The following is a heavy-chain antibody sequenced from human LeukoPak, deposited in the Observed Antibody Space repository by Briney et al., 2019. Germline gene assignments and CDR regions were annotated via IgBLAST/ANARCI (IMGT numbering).Heavy chain of an antibody. V-gene: IGHV3-30*18. CDR1: GFTFSTYG. Sequence: GRSLRLSCAASGFTFSTYGMHWVRQAPGKGLEWVAVISYDGSNKYCADSVKGRFTISRDNSKNTLYLQMNSLRTEDTAVYFCAKGLLGNSQRGYFDYGGQGTLGTVSS. D-gene: IGHD4-23*01. J-gene: IGHJ4*02. CDR3: AKGLLGNSQRGYFDY. CDR2: ISYDGSNK.